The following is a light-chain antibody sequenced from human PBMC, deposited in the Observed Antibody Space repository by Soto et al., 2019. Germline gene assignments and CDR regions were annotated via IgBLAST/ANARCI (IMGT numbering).Light chain of an antibody. CDR2: AAS. V-gene: IGKV1-27*01. J-gene: IGKJ1*01. CDR3: QKYNRVPWT. Sequence: DIQMTQSPSSLSASVGDRVTITCRASQDVSNYLAWFQQKPGKVPKLLIYAASTLQSGVPSRFSGSGSGTAFTLTISGLQPEDVATYYCQKYNRVPWTFGQGTKVEIK. CDR1: QDVSNY.